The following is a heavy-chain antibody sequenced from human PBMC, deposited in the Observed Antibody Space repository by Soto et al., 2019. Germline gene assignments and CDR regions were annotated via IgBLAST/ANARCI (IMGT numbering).Heavy chain of an antibody. CDR1: GYTFTSYA. V-gene: IGHV1-3*05. CDR3: TRDSRINFDY. D-gene: IGHD2-15*01. CDR2: INAGNGNT. Sequence: QVQLVQSGAEEKKPGASVKVSCKASGYTFTSYAMDWVRQAPGQRLEWMGWINAGNGNTKYSQKFQGRVTITRDTSASTAYMVLSCLRHEDTPVLYCTRDSRINFDYWGQGTLVTVSS. J-gene: IGHJ4*02.